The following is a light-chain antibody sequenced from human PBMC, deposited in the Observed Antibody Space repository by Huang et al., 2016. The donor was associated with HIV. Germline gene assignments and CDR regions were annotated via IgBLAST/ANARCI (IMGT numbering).Light chain of an antibody. Sequence: QLTQSPSSLSASVRDIVTITCRASQGIGNALAWYQQKPGKAPKLLIYDASSLQTGAPSRFSGSGSGTDFTLTISSLQPEDCATYYCQQFNHYPLTFGGGTKVEIE. V-gene: IGKV1D-13*01. CDR1: QGIGNA. J-gene: IGKJ4*01. CDR2: DAS. CDR3: QQFNHYPLT.